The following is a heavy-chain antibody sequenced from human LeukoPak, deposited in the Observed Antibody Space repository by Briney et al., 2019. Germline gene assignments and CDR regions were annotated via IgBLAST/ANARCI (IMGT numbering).Heavy chain of an antibody. J-gene: IGHJ4*02. D-gene: IGHD6-13*01. Sequence: SETLSLTCTVSGGSISSSSYYWGWIRQPPGKGLEWIGSIYYSGSTYYNPSLKSRVTISVDTSKNQFSLKLSSVTAADTAVYYCARRDYSSSWVRWGQRTLVTVSS. CDR3: ARRDYSSSWVR. V-gene: IGHV4-39*01. CDR1: GGSISSSSYY. CDR2: IYYSGST.